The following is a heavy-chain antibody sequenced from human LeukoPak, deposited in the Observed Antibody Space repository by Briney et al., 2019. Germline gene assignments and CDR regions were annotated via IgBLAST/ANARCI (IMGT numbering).Heavy chain of an antibody. CDR3: ARGDTEVAATADY. CDR1: GYSFTTHW. J-gene: IGHJ4*02. D-gene: IGHD6-19*01. V-gene: IGHV5-51*01. CDR2: LHPGDSDT. Sequence: GESLKISCKASGYSFTTHWIGWVRQMPGKGLEWMGILHPGDSDTRYSPSLQGQVTISADKSISTAYLQWSSLKASDTAMYYCARGDTEVAATADYWGQGTLVTVSS.